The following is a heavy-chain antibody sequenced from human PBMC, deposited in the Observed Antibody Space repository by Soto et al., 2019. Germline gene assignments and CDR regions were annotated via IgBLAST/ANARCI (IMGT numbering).Heavy chain of an antibody. V-gene: IGHV3-21*01. J-gene: IGHJ4*02. CDR1: GFTFSIYS. CDR2: ISSSSSYI. D-gene: IGHD3-16*02. Sequence: GGSLRLSCAASGFTFSIYSMNWVRQAPGKGMEWVSSISSSSSYIYYADSVKGRFTISRDNAKNSLYLQMKSLRAEDTSVYYCARDMITCGGVIAKNFDYWGQGTLVTGSS. CDR3: ARDMITCGGVIAKNFDY.